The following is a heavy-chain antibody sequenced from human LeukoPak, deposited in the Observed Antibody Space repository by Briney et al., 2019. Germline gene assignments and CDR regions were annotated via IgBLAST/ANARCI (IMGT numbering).Heavy chain of an antibody. V-gene: IGHV1-18*01. J-gene: IGHJ3*02. CDR2: ISAYNGNT. D-gene: IGHD3-9*01. Sequence: GASVKVSCKASGYTFTSYGISWVRQAPGHGLEWMGWISAYNGNTNYAQKLQGRVTMTTDTSTSTAYMELRSLRSDDTAVYYCARVLRYFDWPDAFDIWGQGTMVTVSS. CDR3: ARVLRYFDWPDAFDI. CDR1: GYTFTSYG.